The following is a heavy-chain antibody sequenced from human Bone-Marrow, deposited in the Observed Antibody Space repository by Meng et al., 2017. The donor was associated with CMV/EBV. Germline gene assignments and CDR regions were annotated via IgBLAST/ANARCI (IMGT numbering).Heavy chain of an antibody. CDR1: GGTVSSYYA. CDR3: AKDLQWLLLDY. J-gene: IGHJ4*02. D-gene: IGHD6-19*01. V-gene: IGHV3-23*04. CDR2: ISGSGAST. Sequence: ELQFVASGAGLLKPGGTLSLSCTVFGGTVSSYYAMCWVRQAPGKVLGWGSAISGSGASTYHALSVKGPLTIDRYNSKNSLYLQMNSLGAEDTSLYYCAKDLQWLLLDYWGQGTLVTVSS.